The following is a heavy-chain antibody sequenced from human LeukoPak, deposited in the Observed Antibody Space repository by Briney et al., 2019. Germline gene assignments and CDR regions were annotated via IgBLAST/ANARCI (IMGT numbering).Heavy chain of an antibody. CDR2: IKKDGSEK. Sequence: GGSLRLSCAASGFTFSSHWMSWVRQAPGKGLEWVANIKKDGSEKYYVDAVKGRFTISRDNAKTSLYLQMNSLRAEDTAVYYCARDYDILTGYSMGYWGQGTLVTVSS. J-gene: IGHJ4*02. CDR1: GFTFSSHW. V-gene: IGHV3-7*01. D-gene: IGHD3-9*01. CDR3: ARDYDILTGYSMGY.